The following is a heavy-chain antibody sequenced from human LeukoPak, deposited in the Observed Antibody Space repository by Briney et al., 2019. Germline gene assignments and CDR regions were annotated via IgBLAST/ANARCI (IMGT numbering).Heavy chain of an antibody. V-gene: IGHV3-23*01. CDR2: ISGSGGST. CDR1: GFTLSSYA. CDR3: AKSTHDYGDSPFDY. Sequence: GGSLRLSCAASGFTLSSYAMSWVRQAPGKGLEWVSAISGSGGSTYYADSVKGRFTISRDNSKNTLYLQMNSLRAEDTAVYYCAKSTHDYGDSPFDYWGQGTLVTVSS. J-gene: IGHJ4*02. D-gene: IGHD4-17*01.